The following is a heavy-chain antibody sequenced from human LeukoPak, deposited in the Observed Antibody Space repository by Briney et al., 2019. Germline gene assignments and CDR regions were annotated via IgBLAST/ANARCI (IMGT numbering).Heavy chain of an antibody. D-gene: IGHD1-26*01. CDR3: AREATVVGATII. CDR1: GGSVTTYY. Sequence: KPSETLSLTCTVSGGSVTTYYWSWIRQSAGKGLEWIGHISTSGPTTYNPSLKSRVTMSVDTSKNQFSLKLTSVTAADTAVYYCAREATVVGATIIWRQGTLVTVSS. J-gene: IGHJ4*02. CDR2: ISTSGPT. V-gene: IGHV4-4*07.